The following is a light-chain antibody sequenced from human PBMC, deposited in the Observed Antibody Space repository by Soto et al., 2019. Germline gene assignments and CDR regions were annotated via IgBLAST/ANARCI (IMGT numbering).Light chain of an antibody. J-gene: IGKJ1*01. CDR2: GAS. Sequence: EIVLTQSPGTLSLSPGERATLSCSASQSVSSSPLAWYQQKPGQAPRLLIYGASSRATGIPDRFSGSGSGTDFTLTISRLEPEDFAVYYCHQYGSSPETFGQGTKVDI. CDR3: HQYGSSPET. V-gene: IGKV3-20*01. CDR1: QSVSSSP.